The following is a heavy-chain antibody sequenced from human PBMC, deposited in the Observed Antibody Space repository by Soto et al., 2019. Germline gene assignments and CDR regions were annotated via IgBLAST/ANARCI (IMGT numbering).Heavy chain of an antibody. D-gene: IGHD3-3*01. CDR1: GFTFSSYD. CDR2: IGTAGDT. CDR3: AKGGAEWVRIKIFGVEDGMHV. J-gene: IGHJ6*02. Sequence: EGSLRRAWSAAGFTFSSYDMHWVRQATGKGLEWVSAIGTAGDTYYPGSVKGRFTISRENAKNSLYLNMNSLRAEEKAVYYCAKGGAEWVRIKIFGVEDGMHVSGPGTTVAVYS. V-gene: IGHV3-13*01.